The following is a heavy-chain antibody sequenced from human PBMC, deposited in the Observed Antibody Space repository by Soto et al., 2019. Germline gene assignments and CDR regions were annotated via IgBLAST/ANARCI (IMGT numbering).Heavy chain of an antibody. J-gene: IGHJ3*02. D-gene: IGHD5-18*01. Sequence: SETLSLTSTVSGGSISSSSYYWGWIRQPPGKGLEWIGSIYYSGSTYYNPSLKSRVTISVDTSKNQFSLKLSSVTAADTAVYYCARLWAMDYDAFDIWGQGTMVTVSS. CDR1: GGSISSSSYY. CDR3: ARLWAMDYDAFDI. V-gene: IGHV4-39*01. CDR2: IYYSGST.